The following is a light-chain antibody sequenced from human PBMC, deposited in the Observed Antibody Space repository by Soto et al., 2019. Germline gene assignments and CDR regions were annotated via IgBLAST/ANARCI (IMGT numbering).Light chain of an antibody. V-gene: IGLV2-11*01. CDR1: SNY. CDR3: CSFAGSYTSYV. Sequence: QAARTQPRSVSGSPGQSVTISCTRTSNYVSWYQQHPGQAPKLMIYDVNKRPSGVPDRFSGSKSGNTASLTISGLQAEDEADYYCCSFAGSYTSYVFGAGTKVTVL. J-gene: IGLJ1*01. CDR2: DVN.